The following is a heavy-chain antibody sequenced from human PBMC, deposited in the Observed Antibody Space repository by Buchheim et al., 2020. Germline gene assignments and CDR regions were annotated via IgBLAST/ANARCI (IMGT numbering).Heavy chain of an antibody. Sequence: QVQLQESGPGLVKPSQTLSLTCTVSGGSISSGDYYWSWIRQPPGKGLEWIGYIYYSGSTYYNPSLKSRVTISVDTSTNQFSLKLSSVTAADTAVYYCARVTGEWLRLLYYYYGMDVWGQGTT. CDR3: ARVTGEWLRLLYYYYGMDV. V-gene: IGHV4-30-4*01. CDR1: GGSISSGDYY. D-gene: IGHD5-12*01. J-gene: IGHJ6*02. CDR2: IYYSGST.